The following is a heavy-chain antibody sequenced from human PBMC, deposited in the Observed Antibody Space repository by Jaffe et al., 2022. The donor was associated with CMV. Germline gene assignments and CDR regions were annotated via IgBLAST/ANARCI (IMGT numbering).Heavy chain of an antibody. Sequence: EVKLVESGGGLVKPGGSLRLSCVASGFDFSTYTMNWVRQAPGKGLEWVSFITTGDEYIKYVDSVKGRFTISRDNAKKSLFLQINSLRADDTGVYYCARGEGIAADGSGAFDLWGQGTMVTVSS. J-gene: IGHJ3*01. V-gene: IGHV3-21*01. D-gene: IGHD2-15*01. CDR2: ITTGDEYI. CDR3: ARGEGIAADGSGAFDL. CDR1: GFDFSTYT.